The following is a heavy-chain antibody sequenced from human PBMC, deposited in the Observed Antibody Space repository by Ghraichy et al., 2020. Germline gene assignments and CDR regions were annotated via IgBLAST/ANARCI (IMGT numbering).Heavy chain of an antibody. V-gene: IGHV4-61*02. CDR3: AREARDTTMNRGGEYSLDY. CDR2: ISTGGNT. CDR1: GASISSGPYY. Sequence: SETLSLTCSVSGASISSGPYYWTWIRQSAGKGLDWIGRISTGGNTNYAPSLESRVTISLDTSKSQFSLRVSSVTASDTAVYYCAREARDTTMNRGGEYSLDYWGQGTLVTVSS. D-gene: IGHD5-18*01. J-gene: IGHJ4*02.